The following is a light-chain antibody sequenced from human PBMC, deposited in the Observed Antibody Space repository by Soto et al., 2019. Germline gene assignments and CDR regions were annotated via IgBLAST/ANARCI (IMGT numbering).Light chain of an antibody. CDR3: QQYDGH. V-gene: IGKV1-5*01. J-gene: IGKJ2*01. CDR1: QNIRNW. CDR2: GAS. Sequence: DTQMTQSPSIVSASVGDRVTITCRASQNIRNWLAWYQQKPGKAPKVLIYGASNLESGVPSRFSGSGSGTEFPLTISSLQPDDFATYYCQQYDGHFGQGTKVEIK.